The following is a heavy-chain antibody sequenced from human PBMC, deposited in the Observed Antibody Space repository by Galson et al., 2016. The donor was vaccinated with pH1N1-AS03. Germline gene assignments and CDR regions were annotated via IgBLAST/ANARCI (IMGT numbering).Heavy chain of an antibody. CDR1: GFTFSSYW. J-gene: IGHJ3*02. V-gene: IGHV3-74*01. CDR2: INSDGSST. D-gene: IGHD6-13*01. Sequence: SLRLSCATSGFTFSSYWMHWVRQAPGKGLVWVSRINSDGSSTSYADSVTGRFTISRDNAKNTLYLQMSSLRAEDTAVYYCYSSSWDDAFDIWGQGTMVTVSS. CDR3: YSSSWDDAFDI.